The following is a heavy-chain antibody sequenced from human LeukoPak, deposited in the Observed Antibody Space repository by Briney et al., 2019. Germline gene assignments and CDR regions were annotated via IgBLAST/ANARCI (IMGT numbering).Heavy chain of an antibody. CDR2: ISWNSGSI. J-gene: IGHJ4*02. CDR1: GFTFDDYA. Sequence: PGGSLRLSCAASGFTFDDYAMHWVRQAPGKGLEWVSGISWNSGSIGYADSVKGRFTISRDNAKNSLYLQMNSLRAEDTALYYCAKDMGSMVRGVIVDYWGQGTLVTVPS. D-gene: IGHD3-10*01. V-gene: IGHV3-9*01. CDR3: AKDMGSMVRGVIVDY.